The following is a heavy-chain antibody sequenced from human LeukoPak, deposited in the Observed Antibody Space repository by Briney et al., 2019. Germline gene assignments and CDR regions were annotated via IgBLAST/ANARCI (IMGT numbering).Heavy chain of an antibody. J-gene: IGHJ6*03. CDR3: ARTMTTVTSGYYYYYMDV. CDR1: GGSISSGSYY. D-gene: IGHD4-17*01. V-gene: IGHV4-61*02. Sequence: SETLSLTCTVSGGSISSGSYYWRWIRQPAGTGLEWIGRIYTSGSTNYNPSLKSRVTISVDTSKNQFSLKLSSVTAADTAVYYCARTMTTVTSGYYYYYMDVWGKGTTVTVSS. CDR2: IYTSGST.